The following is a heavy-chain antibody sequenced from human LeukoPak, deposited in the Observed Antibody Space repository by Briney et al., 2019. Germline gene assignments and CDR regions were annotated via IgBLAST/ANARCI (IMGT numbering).Heavy chain of an antibody. CDR1: GGSISSGSYY. Sequence: ASETLSLTCTVSGGSISSGSYYWSWIRQPAGKGLEWIGRIYTSGSTNYNPSLKRPVTTSVDTSKNHFSLKLSSVTAADTAVYYCARAQGNYYDSSGYPDYWGQGTLVTVSS. J-gene: IGHJ4*02. CDR3: ARAQGNYYDSSGYPDY. D-gene: IGHD3-22*01. V-gene: IGHV4-61*02. CDR2: IYTSGST.